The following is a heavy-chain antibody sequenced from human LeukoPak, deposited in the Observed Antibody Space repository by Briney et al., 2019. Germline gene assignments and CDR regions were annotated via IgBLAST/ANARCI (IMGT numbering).Heavy chain of an antibody. D-gene: IGHD5-18*01. CDR1: VGSISDYY. V-gene: IGHV4-59*08. J-gene: IGHJ4*02. CDR3: ATGRYSYGNEY. CDR2: IYYTGST. Sequence: SETLSLTCTVSVGSISDYYWSWIRQPPGRGLEWIGYIYYTGSTNYSPSLKSRVTISLDTSKNHFSLQLSSVTAADTAVYYCATGRYSYGNEYWGQGTLVTVSS.